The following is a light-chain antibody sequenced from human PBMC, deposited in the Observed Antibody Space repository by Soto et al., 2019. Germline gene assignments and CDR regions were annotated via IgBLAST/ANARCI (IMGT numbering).Light chain of an antibody. CDR2: DAS. CDR3: QQRSNWL. J-gene: IGKJ4*01. CDR1: QDISSY. V-gene: IGKV3-11*01. Sequence: EIVLTQSPAPLSLSPGERVTLSCRASQDISSYLAWYQQKPGQAPRLLIYDASNRATRIPARFSGSGSGTDFTLTISSLEPEDFAVYYCQQRSNWLFGGGTKVEIK.